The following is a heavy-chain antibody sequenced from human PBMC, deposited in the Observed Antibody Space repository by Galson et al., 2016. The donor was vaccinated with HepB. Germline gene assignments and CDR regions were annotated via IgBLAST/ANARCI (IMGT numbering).Heavy chain of an antibody. CDR3: ARDNMIRALDY. CDR2: IFYSGNT. J-gene: IGHJ4*02. V-gene: IGHV4-31*03. CDR1: GGSISSDGYY. D-gene: IGHD3-10*01. Sequence: TLSLTCTVSGGSISSDGYYWSWIRQHPGKGLEWIGYIFYSGNTYYNPSLESRVAISVDTSKNQFSLKMSSVTAADTAVYYCARDNMIRALDYWGQGTLVTVSS.